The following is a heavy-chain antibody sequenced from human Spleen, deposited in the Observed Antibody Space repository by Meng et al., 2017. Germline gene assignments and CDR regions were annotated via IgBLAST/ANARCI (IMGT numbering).Heavy chain of an antibody. Sequence: VQLRESGPALVKPSETLFLTCAVSGDSITNHNWCAGVRQPPGKGLEWIGEIPHRGSSAYNPSLKSRVSMSIDKSRNQFSLKLTSVTAADTAVYYCLRGSGGSVWGQGTLVTVSS. V-gene: IGHV4-4*02. CDR1: GDSITNHNW. CDR2: IPHRGSS. J-gene: IGHJ1*01. D-gene: IGHD3-10*01. CDR3: LRGSGGSV.